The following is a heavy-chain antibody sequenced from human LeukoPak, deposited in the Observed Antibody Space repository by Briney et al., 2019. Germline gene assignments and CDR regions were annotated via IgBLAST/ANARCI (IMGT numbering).Heavy chain of an antibody. V-gene: IGHV3-33*05. CDR1: GFAFSSSA. Sequence: GGSVRLSCAASGFAFSSSAMHWIRQSPGKGLEWLAILSFDGSQMYYADSMKGRFTLSRDNAKNSLYLQMNSLRAEDTALYYCARDHTDPGLFFDYWGQGTLVTVSS. CDR2: LSFDGSQM. J-gene: IGHJ4*02. D-gene: IGHD2-2*02. CDR3: ARDHTDPGLFFDY.